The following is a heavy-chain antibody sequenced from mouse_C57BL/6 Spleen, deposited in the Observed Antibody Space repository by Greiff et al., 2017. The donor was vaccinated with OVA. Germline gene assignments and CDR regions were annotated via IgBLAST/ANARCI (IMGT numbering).Heavy chain of an antibody. CDR2: IDPSDSYT. Sequence: QVQLQQPGAELVKPGASVKLSCKASGYTFTSYWMQWVKQRPGQGLEWIGEIDPSDSYTNYNQKFKGKATLTVDTSSSTADMQLSSLTSEDSAVYYCARRENYGNYVWYFDVWGTGTTVTVSS. D-gene: IGHD2-1*01. CDR1: GYTFTSYW. CDR3: ARRENYGNYVWYFDV. V-gene: IGHV1-50*01. J-gene: IGHJ1*03.